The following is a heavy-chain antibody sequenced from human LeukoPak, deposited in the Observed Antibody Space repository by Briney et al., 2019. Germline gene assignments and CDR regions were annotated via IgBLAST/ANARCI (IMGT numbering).Heavy chain of an antibody. CDR2: IKSKTHGGTT. CDR1: GFTFTNAW. Sequence: GGSLRLSCAASGFTFTNAWTSWVRQAPGKGLEWVGRIKSKTHGGTTDYAAPVKGRFTISRDDSKNTLYLRMNSLKTDDTAVYYCTTDPIVGSTVDYWGQGTLVTVSS. D-gene: IGHD1-26*01. CDR3: TTDPIVGSTVDY. V-gene: IGHV3-15*01. J-gene: IGHJ4*02.